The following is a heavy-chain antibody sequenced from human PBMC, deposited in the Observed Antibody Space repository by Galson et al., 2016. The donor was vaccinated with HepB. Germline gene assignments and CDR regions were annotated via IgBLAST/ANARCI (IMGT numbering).Heavy chain of an antibody. CDR3: ARGVSKFGDYWFDP. J-gene: IGHJ5*02. V-gene: IGHV3-11*01. Sequence: SLRLSCAASGFTFSDYYMNWIRQAPGKGLEWISYIGGSGKTIHYADSVRGRFTVSRDNSKQAMYLQMDSLKVEDTAVYYCARGVSKFGDYWFDPWGQGTLVIVSS. D-gene: IGHD4-17*01. CDR2: IGGSGKTI. CDR1: GFTFSDYY.